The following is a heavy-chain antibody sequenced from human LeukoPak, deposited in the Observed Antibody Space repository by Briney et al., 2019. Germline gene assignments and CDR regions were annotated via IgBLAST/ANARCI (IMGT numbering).Heavy chain of an antibody. CDR2: INPTGGST. CDR3: ARGQFEGFDY. J-gene: IGHJ4*02. Sequence: ASVKVSCKASGYTFTSYYMHWVRQAPGQGLEWMGIINPTGGSTTYAQKFQGRVTISSDTSTSTVYMELSSLRSEDTAVYYCARGQFEGFDYWGQGTLVTVSS. CDR1: GYTFTSYY. D-gene: IGHD3-16*01. V-gene: IGHV1-46*01.